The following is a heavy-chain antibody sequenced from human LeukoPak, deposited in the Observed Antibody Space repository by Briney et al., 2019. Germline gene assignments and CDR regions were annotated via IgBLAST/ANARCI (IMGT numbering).Heavy chain of an antibody. CDR1: GYTITDYY. J-gene: IGHJ4*02. CDR3: AREGSMVRGVGIFGFDY. CDR2: INPNSGGT. D-gene: IGHD3-10*01. V-gene: IGHV1-2*02. Sequence: ASVKVSCKASGYTITDYYIHWVRQAPGQGLEWMGWINPNSGGTNYAQKFQGRVTITRDTSASTAYMELSSLKSEDMAVYYCAREGSMVRGVGIFGFDYWGQGTLVTVSS.